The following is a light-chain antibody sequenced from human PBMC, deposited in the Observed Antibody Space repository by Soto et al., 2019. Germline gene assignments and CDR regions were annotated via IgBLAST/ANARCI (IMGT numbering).Light chain of an antibody. CDR3: QQYNKWPYT. V-gene: IGKV3-15*01. CDR2: GAS. CDR1: QSVSSN. J-gene: IGKJ2*01. Sequence: IVMTQSPATLSVSPGERATLSCRASQSVSSNLAWYQHKPGQAPRLLFYGASTRAAGIPARFSGGGSGTAFTLPISGLQSEDFAVYYCQQYNKWPYTFGQGTKLEIK.